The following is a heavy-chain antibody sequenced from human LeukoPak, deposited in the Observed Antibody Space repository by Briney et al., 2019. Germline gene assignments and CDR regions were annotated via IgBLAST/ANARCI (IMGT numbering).Heavy chain of an antibody. V-gene: IGHV3-66*01. J-gene: IGHJ3*02. CDR1: GFTVSSNY. D-gene: IGHD3-16*01. CDR2: IYSGGST. CDR3: ATTGLMRAFDI. Sequence: GGSLRLSCAASGFTVSSNYMSWVRQAPGKGLEWVSVIYSGGSTYYADSVKGRFTISRDNSKNTLYLQMNSLRAEDTAVYYCATTGLMRAFDIWGQGTMVTVSS.